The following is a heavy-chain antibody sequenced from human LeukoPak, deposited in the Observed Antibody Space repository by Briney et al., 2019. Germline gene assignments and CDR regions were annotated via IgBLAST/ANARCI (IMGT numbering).Heavy chain of an antibody. CDR3: ARKENVYYYFDY. V-gene: IGHV4-4*02. D-gene: IGHD3-10*01. J-gene: IGHJ4*02. CDR1: GGSISSSNW. Sequence: SETLSLTCAVSGGSISSSNWWSWVRQPPGKGLEWIGEIYHSGSTNYNPSLQSRVTMSVDTSKNQFSLKLSSVTAVDTAVYYCARKENVYYYFDYWGQGTLVTVSS. CDR2: IYHSGST.